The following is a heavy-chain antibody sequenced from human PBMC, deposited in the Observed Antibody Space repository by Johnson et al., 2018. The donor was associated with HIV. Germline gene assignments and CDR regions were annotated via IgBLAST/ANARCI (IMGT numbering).Heavy chain of an antibody. V-gene: IGHV3-30*04. J-gene: IGHJ3*02. D-gene: IGHD3-3*01. Sequence: QVQLVESGGGVVQPGRSLRLSCAASGFTFSDYAMHWVRQAPGKGLEWVASISSDGNNKYYADSVKGRFTISRDNSKNTLYLQMNSLRAEDTAVYYCARDPMRYYFWSGYLADGFDIWGQGTMVTVSS. CDR1: GFTFSDYA. CDR3: ARDPMRYYFWSGYLADGFDI. CDR2: ISSDGNNK.